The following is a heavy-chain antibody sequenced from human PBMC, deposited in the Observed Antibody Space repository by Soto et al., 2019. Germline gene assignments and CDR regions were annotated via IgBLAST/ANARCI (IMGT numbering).Heavy chain of an antibody. V-gene: IGHV4-38-2*01. CDR1: GYSISSGYY. D-gene: IGHD2-15*01. CDR2: IYHSGST. Sequence: PSETLSLTCAVSGYSISSGYYWGWIRQPPGKGLEWIGSIYHSGSTYYNPSLKSRVTISVDTSKNQFSLKLSSVTAADTAVYYCARGGIVVVVAVPHWFDPWGQGTLVTVSS. J-gene: IGHJ5*02. CDR3: ARGGIVVVVAVPHWFDP.